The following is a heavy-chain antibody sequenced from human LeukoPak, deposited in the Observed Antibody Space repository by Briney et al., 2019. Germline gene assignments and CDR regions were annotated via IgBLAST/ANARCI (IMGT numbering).Heavy chain of an antibody. V-gene: IGHV1-2*02. CDR1: GYTLTGYY. J-gene: IGHJ5*02. CDR2: INPYSGGT. Sequence: ASVKVSCKASGYTLTGYYIHWVRQAPGQGLEWLGWINPYSGGTNYAQKFRGRVTMTRDTSINTAYMELSSLNSDDTAVYYCARDASPGSEAGTVSWFDPWGQGTLVTASS. CDR3: ARDASPGSEAGTVSWFDP. D-gene: IGHD6-19*01.